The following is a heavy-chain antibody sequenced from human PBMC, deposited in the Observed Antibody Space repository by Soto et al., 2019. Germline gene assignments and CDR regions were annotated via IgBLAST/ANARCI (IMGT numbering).Heavy chain of an antibody. J-gene: IGHJ4*02. CDR2: IYYRGNA. CDR1: GFTFTSYS. D-gene: IGHD3-9*01. V-gene: IGHV4-39*01. CDR3: ARLEGLATISYYFDF. Sequence: PGGSLRLSCAASGFTFTSYSMNWIRQPPGKGLEWIGSIYYRGNAYYNPSLQTRVTISLDKSKSQFSLKLNSVTAADSAVYFCARLEGLATISYYFDFWGPGALVTVSS.